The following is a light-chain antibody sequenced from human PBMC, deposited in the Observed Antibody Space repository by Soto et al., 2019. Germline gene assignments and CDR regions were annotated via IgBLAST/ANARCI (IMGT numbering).Light chain of an antibody. J-gene: IGKJ2*01. CDR3: QQYNNWPAYT. CDR2: GAS. Sequence: EIVMTQSPATLSVSPGERATLSCRASQSVSSNFAWYQQKPGQDPSLLIYGASTRATGSPARFSGSGSGTEFTLTISSLQAEDFAVEYCQQYNNWPAYTFGQGTKLEIK. CDR1: QSVSSN. V-gene: IGKV3-15*01.